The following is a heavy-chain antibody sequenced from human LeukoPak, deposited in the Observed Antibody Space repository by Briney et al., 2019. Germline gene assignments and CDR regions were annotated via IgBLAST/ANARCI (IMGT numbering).Heavy chain of an antibody. J-gene: IGHJ3*02. CDR2: ISDTGTS. CDR3: ARLAVPADKGAFDI. CDR1: GASMSSYY. D-gene: IGHD2-2*01. V-gene: IGHV4-4*07. Sequence: SETLSLTCTVSGASMSSYYWSWLRQPAGQGLEWVGRISDTGTSHYNPSLKGRVTMSLDTSNNHFSLKLSSVTAADTAVYYCARLAVPADKGAFDIWAHGTLVTVSS.